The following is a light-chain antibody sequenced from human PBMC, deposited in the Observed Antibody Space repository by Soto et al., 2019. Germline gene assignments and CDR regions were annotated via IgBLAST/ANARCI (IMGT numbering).Light chain of an antibody. CDR3: SSYTSTSTYV. V-gene: IGLV2-14*03. J-gene: IGLJ1*01. Sequence: QSVLTQPASVSGSPGQSITISCTGTSSDVGGYKSASWYQQHPGKAPKLLIYNVSNRPSGISDRFSGSWSGDTASLTISGLQAEDEADYYCSSYTSTSTYVFGTGNKVTVL. CDR2: NVS. CDR1: SSDVGGYKS.